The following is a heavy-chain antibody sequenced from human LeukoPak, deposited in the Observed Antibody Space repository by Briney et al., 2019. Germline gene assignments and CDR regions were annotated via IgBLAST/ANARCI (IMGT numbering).Heavy chain of an antibody. CDR3: AKGGMKYQVPHIDY. Sequence: PGGSLRLSCAASGFTFSSYAMTRVRQAPGKGLEWVSGISSSGRDTYYADSVKGRFTISRDSSKNTLYLQMHNLRREDAAVYYCAKGGMKYQVPHIDYWGQGTLVTVSS. D-gene: IGHD2-2*01. J-gene: IGHJ4*02. CDR2: ISSSGRDT. V-gene: IGHV3-23*01. CDR1: GFTFSSYA.